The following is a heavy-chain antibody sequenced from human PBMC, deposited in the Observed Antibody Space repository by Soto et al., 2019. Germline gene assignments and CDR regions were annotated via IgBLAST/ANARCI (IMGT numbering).Heavy chain of an antibody. D-gene: IGHD2-2*01. CDR3: ARVGPRRIGVVPAATPHDAFDI. V-gene: IGHV1-18*01. CDR2: ISAYNGNT. CDR1: GYTFTSYG. J-gene: IGHJ3*02. Sequence: ASVKVSCKASGYTFTSYGISWVRQAPGQGLEWMGWISAYNGNTNYAQKLQGRVTMTTDTSTSTAYMELRSLRSDDTAVYYCARVGPRRIGVVPAATPHDAFDIWGQGTVVTVSS.